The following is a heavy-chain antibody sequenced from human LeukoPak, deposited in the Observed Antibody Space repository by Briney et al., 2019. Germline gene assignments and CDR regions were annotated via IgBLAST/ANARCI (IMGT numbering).Heavy chain of an antibody. CDR1: GGSISSSSYY. V-gene: IGHV4-39*01. CDR2: IYYSGST. CDR3: VGIFTGYGGYYYYMDV. D-gene: IGHD3-9*01. Sequence: SETLSLTCTVSGGSISSSSYYWGWIRQPPGKGLEWIGSIYYSGSTYYNPSLKSRVTISVDTSKNQFSLKLSSVTAADTAVYYCVGIFTGYGGYYYYMDVWGKGTTVTVSS. J-gene: IGHJ6*03.